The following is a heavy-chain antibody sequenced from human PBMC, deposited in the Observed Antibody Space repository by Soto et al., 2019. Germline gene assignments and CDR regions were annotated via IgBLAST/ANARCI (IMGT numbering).Heavy chain of an antibody. J-gene: IGHJ3*02. CDR1: GYTLTELS. CDR2: FDPEDGET. Sequence: ASVKVSCKVSGYTLTELSMHWVRQAPGKGLEWTGGFDPEDGETIYAQKFQGRVTMTEDTSTDTAYMELSSLRSEDTAVYYCATPPPGQQLVRGAFDIWGQGTMVTVSS. V-gene: IGHV1-24*01. D-gene: IGHD6-13*01. CDR3: ATPPPGQQLVRGAFDI.